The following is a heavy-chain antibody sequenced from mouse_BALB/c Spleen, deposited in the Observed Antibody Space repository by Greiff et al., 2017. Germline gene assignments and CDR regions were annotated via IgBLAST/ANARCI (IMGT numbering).Heavy chain of an antibody. CDR2: IYPYNGGT. V-gene: IGHV1S29*02. CDR3: AREYGNYVWYFDV. CDR1: GYTFTDYN. Sequence: VQLKESGPELVKPGASVKISCKASGYTFTDYNMHWVKQSHGKSLEWIGYIYPYNGGTGYNQKFKSKATLTVDNSSSTAYMELRSLTSEDSAVYYCAREYGNYVWYFDVWGAGTTVTVSS. J-gene: IGHJ1*01. D-gene: IGHD2-10*02.